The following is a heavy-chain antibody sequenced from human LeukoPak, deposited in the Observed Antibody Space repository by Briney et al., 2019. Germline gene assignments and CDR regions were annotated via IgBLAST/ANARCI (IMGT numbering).Heavy chain of an antibody. CDR3: ARTYDSSGYYYYGY. Sequence: GGSLRLSCAASGFTVSSNYMSWVRQAPGKGLEWVPVIYSGGSTYYADSVKGRFTISRDNSKNTLYLQMNSLRAEDTAVYYCARTYDSSGYYYYGYWGQGTLVTVSS. CDR2: IYSGGST. D-gene: IGHD3-22*01. V-gene: IGHV3-53*01. CDR1: GFTVSSNY. J-gene: IGHJ4*02.